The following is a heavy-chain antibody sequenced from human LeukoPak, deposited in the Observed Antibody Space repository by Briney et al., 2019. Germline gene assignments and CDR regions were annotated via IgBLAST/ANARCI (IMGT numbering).Heavy chain of an antibody. D-gene: IGHD4-17*01. J-gene: IGHJ4*02. V-gene: IGHV3-11*04. CDR1: GFTSSYYY. CDR2: ISSSGSTI. CDR3: ARGEPDYGEGVFVY. Sequence: GGSLRLSCAASGFTSSYYYMSWIRQAPGKGLEWVSYISSSGSTIYYADSVKCRFTISRDNAKNSLYLQMNSLRAEDTAVYYCARGEPDYGEGVFVYWGQGTLVTLSS.